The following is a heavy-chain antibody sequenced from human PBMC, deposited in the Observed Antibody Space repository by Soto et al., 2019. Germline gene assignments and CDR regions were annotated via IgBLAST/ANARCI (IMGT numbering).Heavy chain of an antibody. J-gene: IGHJ4*02. Sequence: SETLSLTCTVSGDSISSASYFWGWIRQPPGKGLEWIGSVYFVGNSYYNPSLKSRVSISVDASKNQFSLRLSSMTAADTGVYYCARSFGRRTLYYFDYWGQGTLVTVSS. CDR3: ARSFGRRTLYYFDY. V-gene: IGHV4-39*01. CDR1: GDSISSASYF. D-gene: IGHD3-10*01. CDR2: VYFVGNS.